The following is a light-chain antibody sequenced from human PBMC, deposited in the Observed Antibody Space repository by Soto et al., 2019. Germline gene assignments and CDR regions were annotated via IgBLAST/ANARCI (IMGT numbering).Light chain of an antibody. J-gene: IGKJ1*01. Sequence: EIVLTQSPGTLSLSPGERATLSCRASQSVSSNYLAWYQQKLGQAPRLLVYGASSRATGIPDRFSGSGSGTDFTLTISRLEPEDFAVYYCQQYGSSRTFGQGTKVELK. CDR3: QQYGSSRT. V-gene: IGKV3-20*01. CDR1: QSVSSNY. CDR2: GAS.